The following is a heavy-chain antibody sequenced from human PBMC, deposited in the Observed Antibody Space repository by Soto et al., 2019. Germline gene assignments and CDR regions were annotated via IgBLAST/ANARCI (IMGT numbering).Heavy chain of an antibody. CDR3: AREVGYGDFSAALLD. D-gene: IGHD4-17*01. J-gene: IGHJ4*02. CDR2: IDTLFGTA. V-gene: IGHV1-69*01. Sequence: VQLMQSGAEVQQPGSSVKVSCEASGGTFSSHSINWVRQAPGQGLEWMGGIDTLFGTANYAQIFQGRVTSTADQSTSTVYMELSSLRSDDTAVYYCAREVGYGDFSAALLDWGQGTRVTVSS. CDR1: GGTFSSHS.